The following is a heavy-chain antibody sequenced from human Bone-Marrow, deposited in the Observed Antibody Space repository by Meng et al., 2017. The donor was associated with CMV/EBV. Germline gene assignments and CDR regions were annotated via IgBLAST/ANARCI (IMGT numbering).Heavy chain of an antibody. CDR3: ARDATEQAGKTMVIVAYDAFDV. CDR1: GYIFTTYY. D-gene: IGHD4/OR15-4a*01. V-gene: IGHV1-46*01. CDR2: INPIGDIT. J-gene: IGHJ3*01. Sequence: ASVKVSCKASGYIFTTYYIHWVRQAPGQGLEWMGIINPIGDITTYAQNFQGRLTMTRDTSTSTVYMELSSLTSEDTAIYYCARDATEQAGKTMVIVAYDAFDVWGQGTVVTFSS.